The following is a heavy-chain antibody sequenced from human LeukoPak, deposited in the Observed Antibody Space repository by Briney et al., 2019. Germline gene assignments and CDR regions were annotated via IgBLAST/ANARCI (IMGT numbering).Heavy chain of an antibody. CDR3: ARAYYYDSSGYYEVGAFDI. CDR2: ISSSSSYI. Sequence: PGGSLRLSCAASGFTFSSYTMNWVRQAPGKGLEWVSSISSSSSYIYYAGSVKGRFTISRDNAKNSLYPQMNSLRAEDTAVYYCARAYYYDSSGYYEVGAFDIWGQGTMVTVSS. V-gene: IGHV3-21*01. D-gene: IGHD3-22*01. CDR1: GFTFSSYT. J-gene: IGHJ3*02.